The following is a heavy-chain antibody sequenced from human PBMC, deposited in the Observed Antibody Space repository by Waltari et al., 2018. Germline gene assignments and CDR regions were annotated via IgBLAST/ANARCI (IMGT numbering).Heavy chain of an antibody. CDR1: GCSLSTIRYY. D-gene: IGHD3-16*02. CDR3: ARHSPRYGGLPMGDFSLFLDY. CDR2: IYFRGST. J-gene: IGHJ4*02. V-gene: IGHV4-39*01. Sequence: QLHLHESGAGLVKPSETLSLSCTVSGCSLSTIRYYWGWVRQPHGKGLEWIGAIYFRGSTYFEPSLKSRVTMSVDTSKNQFSLNLTSVTAADTALYYCARHSPRYGGLPMGDFSLFLDYWGQGKLVTVSS.